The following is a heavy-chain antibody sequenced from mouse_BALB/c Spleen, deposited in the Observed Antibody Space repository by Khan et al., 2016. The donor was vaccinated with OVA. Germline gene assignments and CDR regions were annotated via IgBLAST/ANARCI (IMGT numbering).Heavy chain of an antibody. D-gene: IGHD1-2*01. J-gene: IGHJ3*01. V-gene: IGHV1-77*01. CDR1: GYTFTDYY. CDR3: ARRDYFGYTFAY. Sequence: VQLQESGAELARPGASVKLSCKASGYTFTDYYINWVKQRTGQGLEWIGEISPGSGDTYYNERFKGKATLTADKPSSTAYMQLSSLTSEASAVYFGARRDYFGYTFAYWGQGALVTVSA. CDR2: ISPGSGDT.